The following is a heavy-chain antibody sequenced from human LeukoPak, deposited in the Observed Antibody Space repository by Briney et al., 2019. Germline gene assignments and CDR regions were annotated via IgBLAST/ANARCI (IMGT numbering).Heavy chain of an antibody. CDR3: AKFGGSESYLGGNYYYYYMDV. CDR2: ISGSGGST. CDR1: GFTFSSYA. D-gene: IGHD3-10*01. Sequence: GGSLRLSCAASGFTFSSYAMSWVRQAPGKGLEWVSAISGSGGSTYYADSVKGRFTISRDNSKHTLYLQMNSLRAEDTAVYYCAKFGGSESYLGGNYYYYYMDVWGKGTTVTVSS. J-gene: IGHJ6*03. V-gene: IGHV3-23*01.